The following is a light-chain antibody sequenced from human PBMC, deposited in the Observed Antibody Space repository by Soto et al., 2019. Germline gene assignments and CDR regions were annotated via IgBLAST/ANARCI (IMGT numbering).Light chain of an antibody. J-gene: IGLJ3*02. Sequence: QSVLTQSPSASGTPGQRVTISCSGRTSNIGTNAVNWYHQLPGTAPKLVLYNDNQRPSGVPERFSGSRSGTSAALAISGLQSEDEADYYCATWDDSLNGWVFGGGTKLTVL. V-gene: IGLV1-44*01. CDR1: TSNIGTNA. CDR3: ATWDDSLNGWV. CDR2: NDN.